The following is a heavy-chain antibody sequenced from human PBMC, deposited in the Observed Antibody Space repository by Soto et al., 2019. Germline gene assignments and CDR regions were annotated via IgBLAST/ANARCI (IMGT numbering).Heavy chain of an antibody. CDR1: GYTFTGYY. CDR3: GRGQRGVVVAPAASPSPSDY. CDR2: INPNSGGT. J-gene: IGHJ4*02. Sequence: ASLKVSCKASGYTFTGYYMHWVRQAPGQGLEGMGWINPNSGGTNYAQKFQGWVTMTRDTSISTAYMELSRLRSDDTAVYYCGRGQRGVVVAPAASPSPSDYWGQGTLVTVSS. D-gene: IGHD2-2*01. V-gene: IGHV1-2*04.